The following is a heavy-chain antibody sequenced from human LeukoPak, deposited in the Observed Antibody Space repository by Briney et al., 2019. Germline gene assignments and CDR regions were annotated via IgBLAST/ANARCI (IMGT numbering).Heavy chain of an antibody. CDR2: IYHSGST. CDR3: ARAGWWLDRDPRGYFDL. J-gene: IGHJ2*01. V-gene: IGHV4-4*02. Sequence: SGTLSLTCAVSGGSVSSNNWWSWVRQPPGKGLEWIGEIYHSGSTNYNPSLKSRVTISVDKSKNQFSLKLSSVTAADTAVYYCARAGWWLDRDPRGYFDLWGRGTLVTVSS. D-gene: IGHD6-19*01. CDR1: GGSVSSNNW.